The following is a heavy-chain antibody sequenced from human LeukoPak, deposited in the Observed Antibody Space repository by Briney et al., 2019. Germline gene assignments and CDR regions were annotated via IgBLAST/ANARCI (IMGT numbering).Heavy chain of an antibody. J-gene: IGHJ4*02. CDR3: ARGQGSYHFFDY. Sequence: PSETLSLTCAVYVGSFSAYHWSWIRQPPGKGLEWIGEINHSGNTNSNPSLKSRVTISVDTSKNQFSLKVTSVTAADTAVYYCARGQGSYHFFDYWGQGTLVTVSS. D-gene: IGHD1-26*01. CDR1: VGSFSAYH. V-gene: IGHV4-34*01. CDR2: INHSGNT.